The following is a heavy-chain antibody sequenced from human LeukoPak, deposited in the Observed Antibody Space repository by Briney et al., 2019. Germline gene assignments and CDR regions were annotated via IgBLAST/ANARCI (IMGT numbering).Heavy chain of an antibody. CDR3: ARWGCSGGSCYSGY. CDR1: GFTFSSYG. V-gene: IGHV3-33*01. Sequence: GGSLRLSCAASGFTFSSYGMHWVRQAPGKGLEWVAVIWYDGSSKYYADSVKGRFTISRDNSKNTLYLQMNSLRAEDTAVYYCARWGCSGGSCYSGYWGQGTLVTVSS. D-gene: IGHD2-15*01. J-gene: IGHJ4*02. CDR2: IWYDGSSK.